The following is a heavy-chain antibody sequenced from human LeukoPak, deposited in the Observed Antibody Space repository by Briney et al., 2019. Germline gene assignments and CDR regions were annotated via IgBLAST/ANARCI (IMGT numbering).Heavy chain of an antibody. Sequence: ASVKVSCKASGYTLRSYSITWVRQAPGQGLEWMGWISAYNGNTKYPQKLQGRVTMTTDTSTSTAYMELRSLRSDDTAVYYCARGPIIDIVIVPAADDYYYMDVWGKGTTVTVSS. CDR1: GYTLRSYS. CDR2: ISAYNGNT. D-gene: IGHD2-2*01. V-gene: IGHV1-18*01. CDR3: ARGPIIDIVIVPAADDYYYMDV. J-gene: IGHJ6*03.